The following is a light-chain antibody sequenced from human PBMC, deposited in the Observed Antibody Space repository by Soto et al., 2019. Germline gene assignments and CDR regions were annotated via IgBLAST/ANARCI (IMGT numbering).Light chain of an antibody. CDR3: QQYRT. Sequence: EIVMTQSPATLSVSPGERATLSCRASQSVSSNLAWYQKKPGQAPRLLIYEASSRATGIPDRFSGSGSGTDFTLTISRLEPEDFAVYYCQQYRTFGQGTKVDIK. CDR1: QSVSSN. V-gene: IGKV3D-15*01. CDR2: EAS. J-gene: IGKJ1*01.